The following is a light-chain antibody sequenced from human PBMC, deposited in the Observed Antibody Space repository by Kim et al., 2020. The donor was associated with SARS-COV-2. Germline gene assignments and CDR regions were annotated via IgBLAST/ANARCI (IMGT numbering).Light chain of an antibody. V-gene: IGLV10-54*01. J-gene: IGLJ3*02. CDR1: SNNVGNQG. CDR3: LAWDSSLSAWV. CDR2: RNN. Sequence: QAGLTQPPSVSKGLRQTATLTCTGNSNNVGNQGAAWLQQHRGHPPKLLSYRNNNRPSGISERLSASRSGNTASLIITGVQPEDEGDYYCLAWDSSLSAWVFGGGTQLTVL.